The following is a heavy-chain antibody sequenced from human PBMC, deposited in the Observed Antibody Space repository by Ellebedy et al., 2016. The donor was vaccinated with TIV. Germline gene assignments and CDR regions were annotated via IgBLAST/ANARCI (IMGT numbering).Heavy chain of an antibody. J-gene: IGHJ4*02. V-gene: IGHV3-23*01. Sequence: GESLKISCAASGFSFSNYAMSWVRQAPGKGLEWVSGISGSGDGTNYADSVKGRFTISRDNAKNSLYLQMNSLRAEDTAVYYCARGGYDFWNPRYWGQGTLVTVSS. CDR2: ISGSGDGT. CDR3: ARGGYDFWNPRY. CDR1: GFSFSNYA. D-gene: IGHD3-3*01.